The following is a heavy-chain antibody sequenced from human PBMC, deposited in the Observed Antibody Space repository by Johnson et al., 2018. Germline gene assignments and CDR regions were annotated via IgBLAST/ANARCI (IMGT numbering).Heavy chain of an antibody. CDR1: GFTFSSYG. V-gene: IGHV3-33*08. J-gene: IGHJ6*02. CDR3: AREDGH. Sequence: QVQLVQSGGGVVQPGRSLRLSCAASGFTFSSYGMHWVRQVPGKGLEWVAVIWYDGINKYYGDSVKGRFTISRDNSKNRLDLQMNSLRVEDTAVYYCAREDGHWGRGTTVTVSS. CDR2: IWYDGINK.